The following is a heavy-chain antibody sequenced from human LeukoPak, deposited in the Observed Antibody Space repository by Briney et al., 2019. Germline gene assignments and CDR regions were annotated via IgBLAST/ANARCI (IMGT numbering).Heavy chain of an antibody. CDR1: GFTFSTYP. CDR3: ARAIAVTGGRGDY. D-gene: IGHD6-19*01. CDR2: ISTRNTYI. V-gene: IGHV3-21*01. Sequence: GGSLRLSCAASGFTFSTYPMNWVRQAPGKGLEWVSSISTRNTYIYYADSVKGRFTISRDNANNSLFLQMNNLTAADTAVYYCARAIAVTGGRGDYWGQGTLVTVSS. J-gene: IGHJ4*02.